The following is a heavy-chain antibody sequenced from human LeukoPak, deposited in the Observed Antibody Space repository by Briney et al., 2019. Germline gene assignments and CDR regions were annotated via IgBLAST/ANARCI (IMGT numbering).Heavy chain of an antibody. CDR1: GGTFSSYA. Sequence: ASVKVSCKASGGTFSSYAISWVRQAPGQGLEWMGGIIPIFGTANYAQKFQGRVTITADESTSTAYMELSSLRSEDTAVYYCARQVFIAVADTGAFDIWGQGTMVTVSS. J-gene: IGHJ3*02. CDR3: ARQVFIAVADTGAFDI. V-gene: IGHV1-69*13. D-gene: IGHD6-19*01. CDR2: IIPIFGTA.